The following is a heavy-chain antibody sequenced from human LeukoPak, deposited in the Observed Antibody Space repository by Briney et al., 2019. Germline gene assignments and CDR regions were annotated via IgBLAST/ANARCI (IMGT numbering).Heavy chain of an antibody. CDR1: GFTFSSYA. CDR2: ISGSAYST. CDR3: AKNIWSEMATIYYYMDV. D-gene: IGHD5-24*01. V-gene: IGHV3-23*01. Sequence: GGSLRLSCAASGFTFSSYAMSWVRQAPGKGLEWVSAISGSAYSTYYADSVKGRFTISRDNSKNTLYLQMNSLRAEDTAVYYCAKNIWSEMATIYYYMDVWGKGTTVTVSS. J-gene: IGHJ6*03.